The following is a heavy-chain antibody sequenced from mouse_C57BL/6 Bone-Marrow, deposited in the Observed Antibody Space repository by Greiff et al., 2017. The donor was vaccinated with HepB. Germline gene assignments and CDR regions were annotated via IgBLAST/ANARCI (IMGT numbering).Heavy chain of an antibody. CDR1: GFSLTSYG. V-gene: IGHV2-2*01. CDR3: ARSDYDAHYYAMDY. D-gene: IGHD2-4*01. Sequence: VKLVESGPGLVQPSQSLSITCTVSGFSLTSYGVHWVRQSPGKGLEWLGVIWRGGSTDYNAAFISRLSISKDNSKSQVFFKMNSLQADDTAIYYCARSDYDAHYYAMDYWGQGTSVTVSS. J-gene: IGHJ4*01. CDR2: IWRGGST.